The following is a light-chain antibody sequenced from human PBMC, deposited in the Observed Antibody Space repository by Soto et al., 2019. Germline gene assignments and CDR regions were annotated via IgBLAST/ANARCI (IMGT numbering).Light chain of an antibody. Sequence: EIVLTQSPGTLSLSPGERATLSCRASQSVSSSYLAWYQQKPGQAPRLLIYGASSSATGIPDRFSGSGSGTDFTLTISRLEPEDFAVYDCQQYGSSPPYTFGHGTKLEIK. V-gene: IGKV3-20*01. CDR3: QQYGSSPPYT. CDR1: QSVSSSY. J-gene: IGKJ2*01. CDR2: GAS.